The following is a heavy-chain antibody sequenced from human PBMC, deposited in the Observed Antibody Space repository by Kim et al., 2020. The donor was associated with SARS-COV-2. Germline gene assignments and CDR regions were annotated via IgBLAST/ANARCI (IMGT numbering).Heavy chain of an antibody. CDR2: INPSGGST. CDR1: GYTFTSYY. D-gene: IGHD2-2*01. V-gene: IGHV1-46*01. Sequence: ASVKVSCKASGYTFTSYYMHWVRQAPGQGLEWMGIINPSGGSTSYAQKFQGRVTMTRDTSTSTVYMELSSLRSEDTAVYYCARGGIVVVPAAREGMDVWGHGTTVTVSS. CDR3: ARGGIVVVPAAREGMDV. J-gene: IGHJ6*02.